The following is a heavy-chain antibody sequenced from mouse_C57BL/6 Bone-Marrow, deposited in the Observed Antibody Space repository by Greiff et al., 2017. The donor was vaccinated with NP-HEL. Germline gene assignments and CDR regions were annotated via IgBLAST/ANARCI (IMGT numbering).Heavy chain of an antibody. CDR2: IYPGDGDT. CDR3: ARGGILLRGYFDV. CDR1: GYAFSSSC. D-gene: IGHD1-1*01. J-gene: IGHJ1*03. Sequence: VKLQESGPELVKPGASVKISCKASGYAFSSSCMNWVKQRPGQGLEWIGRIYPGDGDTNYNGKFKGKATLTADKSSSTAYMQLSSLTSEDSAVYCCARGGILLRGYFDVWGTGTTVTVSS. V-gene: IGHV1-82*01.